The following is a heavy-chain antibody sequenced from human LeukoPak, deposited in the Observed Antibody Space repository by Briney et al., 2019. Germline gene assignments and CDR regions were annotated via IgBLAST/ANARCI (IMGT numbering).Heavy chain of an antibody. J-gene: IGHJ4*02. D-gene: IGHD3-10*01. CDR1: GGSISSGTYY. V-gene: IGHV4-39*01. Sequence: SETLSLTCAVSGGSISSGTYYWAWIRQPPGKGLEWIETISYSGSTYYNPSLKSRVTISVDKSKNQFSLRLSSVIAADTAVYYCARRAAYGSGSYFDFWGQGTLVTVSS. CDR2: ISYSGST. CDR3: ARRAAYGSGSYFDF.